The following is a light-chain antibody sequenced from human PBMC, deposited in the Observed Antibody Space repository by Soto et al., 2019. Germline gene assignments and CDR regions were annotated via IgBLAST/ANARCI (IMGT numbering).Light chain of an antibody. CDR3: KQYGTSPRT. CDR1: QSVTSSY. Sequence: EIVFAQSPGTLSLSPGKRATLSCSASQSVTSSYLAWYQQKPGQAHRLLIYGASSRATGIQDRFSGSGSGTDFTLTIRRLEPEDFAVYICKQYGTSPRTFGQGTRLEIK. V-gene: IGKV3-20*01. J-gene: IGKJ5*01. CDR2: GAS.